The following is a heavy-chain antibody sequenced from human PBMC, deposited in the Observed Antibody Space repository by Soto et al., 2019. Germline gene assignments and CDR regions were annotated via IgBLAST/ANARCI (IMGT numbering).Heavy chain of an antibody. CDR1: GYSFAAYW. V-gene: IGHV5-10-1*01. CDR2: IDPSDSQT. CDR3: ARQIYDCDTGPNFLYYFHS. D-gene: IGHD3-22*01. Sequence: GESLKISCKGSGYSFAAYWITWARQKPGKGLEWMGRIDPSDSQTYYSPSFRGHVTISATKSITTVFLQWSSLRASDTAMYYCARQIYDCDTGPNFLYYFHSWGPGTPVTVSS. J-gene: IGHJ4*02.